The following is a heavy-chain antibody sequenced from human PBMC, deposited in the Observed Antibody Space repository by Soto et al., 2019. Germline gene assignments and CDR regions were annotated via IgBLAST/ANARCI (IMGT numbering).Heavy chain of an antibody. V-gene: IGHV3-23*01. CDR3: AKDLRPDGRYDLDY. J-gene: IGHJ4*02. D-gene: IGHD1-26*01. CDR2: MIGDGTSW. CDR1: GFNFRIYA. Sequence: EVQLLESGGGLAQAGGSLRLSCAASGFNFRIYAMNWVRQAPGKGLEWVSFMIGDGTSWDYADSVRGRFTISRDNSKNTLYLQMNSLRAEDTAVYYCAKDLRPDGRYDLDYWGQGTLVTVSS.